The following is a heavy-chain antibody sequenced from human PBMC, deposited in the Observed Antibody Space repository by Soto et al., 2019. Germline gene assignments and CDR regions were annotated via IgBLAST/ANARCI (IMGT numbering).Heavy chain of an antibody. CDR1: RFTFSVYW. Sequence: PGGSLRLSCPSSRFTFSVYWMIWVRQAPGKGLEWVANIRHDGSEKFYVDSVKGRFTVSRDNAKNSLYLQLNSLRAEDTAVYYCARDMLSAFDVWGQGTMVTVSS. CDR2: IRHDGSEK. D-gene: IGHD3-10*02. CDR3: ARDMLSAFDV. V-gene: IGHV3-7*01. J-gene: IGHJ3*01.